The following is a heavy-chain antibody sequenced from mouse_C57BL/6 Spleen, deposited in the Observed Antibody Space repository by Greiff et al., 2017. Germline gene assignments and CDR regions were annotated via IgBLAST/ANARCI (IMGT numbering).Heavy chain of an antibody. Sequence: VQLQQSGPELVKPGASVKISCKASGYTFTDYSMKWVKQRHGQSLEWIGVINPDYGSTSYNQKFKGKATLTVDQSSSTASMQLSSLTSEDCAVDYCARGGYYAWFAYWGQGTLVTVSA. CDR2: INPDYGST. CDR1: GYTFTDYS. D-gene: IGHD1-1*02. J-gene: IGHJ3*01. V-gene: IGHV1-39*01. CDR3: ARGGYYAWFAY.